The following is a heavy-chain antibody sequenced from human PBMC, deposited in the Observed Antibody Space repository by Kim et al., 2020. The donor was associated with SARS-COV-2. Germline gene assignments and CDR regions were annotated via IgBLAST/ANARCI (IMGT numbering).Heavy chain of an antibody. Sequence: DTVKGRFTISRDNAKNSLYLQRNSLRAEDTAVYYCAGETVPAAPEYYFDYWGQGTLVTVSS. D-gene: IGHD2-2*01. V-gene: IGHV3-7*03. J-gene: IGHJ4*02. CDR3: AGETVPAAPEYYFDY.